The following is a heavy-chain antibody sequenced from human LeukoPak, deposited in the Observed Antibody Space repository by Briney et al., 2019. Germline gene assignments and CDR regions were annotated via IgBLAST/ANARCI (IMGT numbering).Heavy chain of an antibody. CDR3: ARSWVETSFFDF. D-gene: IGHD2-21*02. CDR2: IHYGGFT. V-gene: IGHV4-31*03. J-gene: IGHJ4*02. Sequence: SQTLSLTCTVSGDSMNSGGHYWTWIRQHPGKGLEWIGHIHYGGFTDYNPSLKTRCVISVDPSKNAFSLDLTSVTAADTAVYFCARSWVETSFFDFWGQGVQVIVSS. CDR1: GDSMNSGGHY.